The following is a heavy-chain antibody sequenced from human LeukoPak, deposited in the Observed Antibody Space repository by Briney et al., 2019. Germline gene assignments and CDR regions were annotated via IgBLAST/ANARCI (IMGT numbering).Heavy chain of an antibody. Sequence: ASVKLSCKASGYTFTSYDINWVRQATGQGLGWVGWMNPKSGNTGYAQKFQGRVTMTRNTSISTAYMELSRLRSEDTAVYYCARSTRVELLWVGELVSGMDVWGQGTTVTVSS. J-gene: IGHJ6*02. V-gene: IGHV1-8*01. CDR2: MNPKSGNT. D-gene: IGHD3-10*01. CDR3: ARSTRVELLWVGELVSGMDV. CDR1: GYTFTSYD.